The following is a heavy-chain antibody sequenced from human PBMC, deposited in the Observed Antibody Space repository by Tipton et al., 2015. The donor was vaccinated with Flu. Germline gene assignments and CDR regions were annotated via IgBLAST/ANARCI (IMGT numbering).Heavy chain of an antibody. V-gene: IGHV3-23*01. Sequence: SLRLSCAASGFTFSRYAMSWVRQAPGKGLEWVASVSGGGGPTYFADSVKGRFTISRDKSRHMVFLQMNNLRVEDTAEYYCARIRYDILTGYSKYGLDVWGQGTTVTVSS. CDR2: VSGGGGPT. D-gene: IGHD3-9*01. CDR1: GFTFSRYA. CDR3: ARIRYDILTGYSKYGLDV. J-gene: IGHJ6*02.